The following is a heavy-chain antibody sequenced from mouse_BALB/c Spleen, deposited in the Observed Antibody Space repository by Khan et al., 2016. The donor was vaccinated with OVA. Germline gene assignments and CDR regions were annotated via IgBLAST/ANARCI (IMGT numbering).Heavy chain of an antibody. CDR2: IWAGGST. CDR1: GFALTSYG. Sequence: QVQLKESGPGLVAPSQSLSITCTVSGFALTSYGVHWVRQPPGKGLEWLGVIWAGGSTNYHSALMSRLTISKDNSKSQVFLKMNSLQTDDTAMYYCASFHDGYYYNLDYWGQGTSVTVSS. J-gene: IGHJ4*01. D-gene: IGHD2-3*01. CDR3: ASFHDGYYYNLDY. V-gene: IGHV2-9*02.